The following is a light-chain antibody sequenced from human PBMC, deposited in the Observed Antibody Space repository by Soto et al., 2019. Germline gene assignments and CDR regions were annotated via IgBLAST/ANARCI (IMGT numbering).Light chain of an antibody. V-gene: IGKV3-11*01. CDR2: DAS. Sequence: EIVLTQSPATLSLSPGERATLSCRASQTVSSYLAWYQQKPGQAPRLLVYDASDRATGIPARFSGSGSGTDFTLTICTLELEDFAVYYWPQRRTFGQGTRLEIK. CDR3: PQRRT. J-gene: IGKJ5*01. CDR1: QTVSSY.